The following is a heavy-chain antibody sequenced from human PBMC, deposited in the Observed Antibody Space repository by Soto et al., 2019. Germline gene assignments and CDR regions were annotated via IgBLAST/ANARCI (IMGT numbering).Heavy chain of an antibody. J-gene: IGHJ6*02. CDR3: ARGYEGIAAAGTYYGMDV. CDR1: GGSVSSGSYY. D-gene: IGHD6-13*01. V-gene: IGHV4-61*01. CDR2: IYYSGST. Sequence: SETLSLTCTVSGGSVSSGSYYWSWIRQPPGKGLEWIGYIYYSGSTNYNPSLKSRVTISVDTSKNQFSLKLSSVTAADTAVYYCARGYEGIAAAGTYYGMDVWGQGTTVTVS.